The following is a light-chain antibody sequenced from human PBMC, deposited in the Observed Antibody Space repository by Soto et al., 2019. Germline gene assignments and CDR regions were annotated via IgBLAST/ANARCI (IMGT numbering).Light chain of an antibody. J-gene: IGLJ2*01. CDR2: DNS. Sequence: QSVLTQPPSVSAAPGQKVTISCSGSSSNIGNNYVSWYQQVPGTAPKLLIYDNSNRPSGIPDRFSGSKSGTSATLGITGLQTEDEADYYCGTWDSSLSVVVFGGGTKLTVL. V-gene: IGLV1-51*01. CDR3: GTWDSSLSVVV. CDR1: SSNIGNNY.